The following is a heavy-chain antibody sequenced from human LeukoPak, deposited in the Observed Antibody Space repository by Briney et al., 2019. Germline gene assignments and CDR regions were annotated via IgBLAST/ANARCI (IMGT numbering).Heavy chain of an antibody. Sequence: GGSLRLSCAASGFTFSSYWMSWVRQAPGKGLEWVANIKQDGSEKYYVDSVKGRFTISRDNAKNSLYLQMNSLRAEDTAVYYCATVLRYFDWLFRFDPWGQGTLVTVSS. CDR1: GFTFSSYW. CDR2: IKQDGSEK. J-gene: IGHJ5*02. V-gene: IGHV3-7*01. CDR3: ATVLRYFDWLFRFDP. D-gene: IGHD3-9*01.